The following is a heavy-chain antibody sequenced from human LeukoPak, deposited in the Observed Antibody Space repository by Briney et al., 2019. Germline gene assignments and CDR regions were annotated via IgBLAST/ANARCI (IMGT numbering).Heavy chain of an antibody. V-gene: IGHV3-23*01. CDR3: AKPLRNYGSGSYATNDY. Sequence: GGSLRLSCAASGFTFSSYAMSWVRQAPGKGLEWVSAISGSGGSTYYADSVKGRFTLSRDNSKNTLYLQMNSLTAEDTAVYYCAKPLRNYGSGSYATNDYWAQGTLVTVSS. D-gene: IGHD3-10*01. CDR1: GFTFSSYA. J-gene: IGHJ4*02. CDR2: ISGSGGST.